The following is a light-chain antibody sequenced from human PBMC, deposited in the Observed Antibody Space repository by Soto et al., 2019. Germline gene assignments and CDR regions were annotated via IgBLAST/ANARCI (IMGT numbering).Light chain of an antibody. CDR2: GAS. CDR3: QQYGSSPYT. Sequence: EIVLTQSPGTLSLSPGERATLSCRASQSVSSSYLAWYQQKPGQAPRLLIYGASGRATGIPDRFSGSGSGTDFTLTISRLEPEDFAVYYCQQYGSSPYTFGQGPKLEIK. V-gene: IGKV3-20*01. CDR1: QSVSSSY. J-gene: IGKJ2*01.